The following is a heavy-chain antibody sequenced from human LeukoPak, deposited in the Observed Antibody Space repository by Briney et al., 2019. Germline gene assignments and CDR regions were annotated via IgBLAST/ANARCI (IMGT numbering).Heavy chain of an antibody. J-gene: IGHJ5*02. CDR1: GGSISSSSYY. V-gene: IGHV4-39*07. CDR3: ARDQDYYDSTWFDP. CDR2: IYYSGST. D-gene: IGHD3-22*01. Sequence: SETLSLTCTVSGGSISSSSYYWGWIRQPPGKGLEWIGSIYYSGSTYYNPSLKSRVTISVDTSKSQFSLKLSSVTAADTAVYYCARDQDYYDSTWFDPWGQGTLVTVSS.